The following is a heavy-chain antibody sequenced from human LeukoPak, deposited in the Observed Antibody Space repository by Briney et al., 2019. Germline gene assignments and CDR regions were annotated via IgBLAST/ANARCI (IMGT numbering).Heavy chain of an antibody. CDR3: ATAPLTFGGVIVYPMSNY. CDR2: ISDSGGSS. V-gene: IGHV3-23*01. J-gene: IGHJ4*02. CDR1: EFTFSNCA. D-gene: IGHD3-16*02. Sequence: GGSLRLSCAASEFTFSNCAMTWVRQAPGKGLEWVSAISDSGGSSYYAASVKGRFTISRDNSKNTLYLQVNSLRAEDTAVYYCATAPLTFGGVIVYPMSNYWGQGTLVTVSS.